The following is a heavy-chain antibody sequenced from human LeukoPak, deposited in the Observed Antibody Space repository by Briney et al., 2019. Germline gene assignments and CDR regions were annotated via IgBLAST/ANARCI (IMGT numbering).Heavy chain of an antibody. Sequence: KPSETLSLTCTVSGGSISSSSYYWGWIRQPPGKGLEWIGSIYYSGSTYYNPSLKSRVTISVDTSKNQFPLKLSSVTAADTAVYYCARRGGSGWDTFDYWGQGTLVTVSS. CDR1: GGSISSSSYY. V-gene: IGHV4-39*01. CDR3: ARRGGSGWDTFDY. D-gene: IGHD6-19*01. J-gene: IGHJ4*02. CDR2: IYYSGST.